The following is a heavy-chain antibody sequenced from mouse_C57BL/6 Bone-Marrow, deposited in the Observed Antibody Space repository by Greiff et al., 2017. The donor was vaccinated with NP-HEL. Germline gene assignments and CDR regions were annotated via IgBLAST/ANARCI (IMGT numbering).Heavy chain of an antibody. CDR2: ISDGGSYT. CDR3: ARAFTTLFDY. J-gene: IGHJ2*01. CDR1: GFTFSSYA. V-gene: IGHV5-4*03. D-gene: IGHD1-1*01. Sequence: EVKLMESGGGLVKPGGSLKLSCAASGFTFSSYAMSWVRQTPEKRLEWVATISDGGSYTYYPDNVKGRFTISRDNAKNNLYLQMSHLKSEDTAMYYCARAFTTLFDYRGQGTTLTVSS.